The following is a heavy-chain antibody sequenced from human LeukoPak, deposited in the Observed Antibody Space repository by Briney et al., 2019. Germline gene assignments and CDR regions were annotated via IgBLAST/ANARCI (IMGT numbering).Heavy chain of an antibody. J-gene: IGHJ6*03. Sequence: SGGSLRLSCAASGFTFSIYEMNWVRQAPGKGLEWLSHISTSGNTIHYANSVEGRFTISRDDAKNSLYLQMNSLRVEDTALYFCARDATTAVGWVYMDVWGKGTTVTISS. CDR2: ISTSGNTI. V-gene: IGHV3-48*03. D-gene: IGHD1-1*01. CDR3: ARDATTAVGWVYMDV. CDR1: GFTFSIYE.